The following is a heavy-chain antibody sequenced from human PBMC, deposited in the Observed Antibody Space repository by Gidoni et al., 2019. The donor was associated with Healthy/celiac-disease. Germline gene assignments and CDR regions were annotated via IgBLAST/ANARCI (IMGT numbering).Heavy chain of an antibody. Sequence: EVQLVESGGVVFKPGGSLRLSCAASGFTFSRNTMNWVRQAPGKGLEWVSSISSSSSYIYYADSVKGRFTISRDNAKNSLYLQMNSLRAEDTAVYYCARDWPYYYDSSGYTNGYFDYWGQGTLVTVSS. J-gene: IGHJ4*02. CDR2: ISSSSSYI. CDR3: ARDWPYYYDSSGYTNGYFDY. CDR1: GFTFSRNT. D-gene: IGHD3-22*01. V-gene: IGHV3-21*01.